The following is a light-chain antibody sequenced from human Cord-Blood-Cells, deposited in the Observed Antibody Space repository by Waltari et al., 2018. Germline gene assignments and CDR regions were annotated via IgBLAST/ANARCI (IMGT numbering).Light chain of an antibody. CDR2: GNS. Sequence: QSVLPHPPSVSGAPGRRVPIPCPGSTPTTGAGYAVPGYQQLPGTAPKLLIYGNSNRPSGVPDRFSGSKSGTSASLAITGLQAEDEADYYCQSYDSSLSGVVFGGGTKLTVL. V-gene: IGLV1-40*01. CDR1: TPTTGAGYA. J-gene: IGLJ2*01. CDR3: QSYDSSLSGVV.